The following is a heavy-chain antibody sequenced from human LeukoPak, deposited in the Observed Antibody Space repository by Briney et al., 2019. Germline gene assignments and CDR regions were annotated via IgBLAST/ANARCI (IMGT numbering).Heavy chain of an antibody. CDR3: ARADDRSGYFGGRSDS. V-gene: IGHV4-59*01. CDR2: ISYRGGT. D-gene: IGHD3-22*01. Sequence: PSETLSLTCTVSGGPISTYYWSWIRQPPEKRLEGIGYISYRGGTNYNPSLKRRGTISVDTSTNHFSLKLTSVTAADTALYYCARADDRSGYFGGRSDSWGQGTLVTVSS. CDR1: GGPISTYY. J-gene: IGHJ5*01.